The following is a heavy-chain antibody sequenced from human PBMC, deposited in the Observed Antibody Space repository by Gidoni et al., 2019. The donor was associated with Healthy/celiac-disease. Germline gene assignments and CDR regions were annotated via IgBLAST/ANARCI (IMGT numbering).Heavy chain of an antibody. CDR3: ARDLVVAAACTGNY. Sequence: EVKLVESGGGLVQRGGCLRLSWAASGLTFSSYRMNWVRQAPGKVLGWVSYISSSSTTIHYADSAKGRFTISRDNAKNSLYLQMNRLRDDDTAVYYCARDLVVAAACTGNYWGQGTLVTVSS. V-gene: IGHV3-48*02. CDR1: GLTFSSYR. CDR2: ISSSSTTI. D-gene: IGHD6-13*01. J-gene: IGHJ4*02.